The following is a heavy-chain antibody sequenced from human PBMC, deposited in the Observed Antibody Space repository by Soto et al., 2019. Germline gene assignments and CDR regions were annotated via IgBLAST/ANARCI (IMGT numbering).Heavy chain of an antibody. D-gene: IGHD3-9*01. CDR2: IYYTGST. CDR1: GASIRSGSYY. J-gene: IGHJ3*02. Sequence: PSETLSLTCTVSGASIRSGSYYWSWIRQHPGKGLEWIGYIYYTGSTYYNPSLKSRVTISVDTSKNQFSLKLSSVTAADTAVYYCARYRLYYDILTGYRDAFDIWGQGTMVTVSS. V-gene: IGHV4-31*03. CDR3: ARYRLYYDILTGYRDAFDI.